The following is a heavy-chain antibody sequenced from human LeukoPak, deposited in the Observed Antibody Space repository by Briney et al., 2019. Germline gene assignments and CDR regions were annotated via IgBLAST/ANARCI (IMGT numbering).Heavy chain of an antibody. CDR2: IYPGDSDT. V-gene: IGHV5-51*01. CDR1: GYSFTSYW. J-gene: IGHJ6*02. D-gene: IGHD3-10*01. CDR3: ARPLPYGYYGSGPLWDYGMDV. Sequence: GESLKISCKGSGYSFTSYWIGWVRQMPGKGLEWMGIIYPGDSDTRYSPSFQGQVTISADKSISTAYLQWSSLKASDTAMYYCARPLPYGYYGSGPLWDYGMDVWGQGTTVTVSS.